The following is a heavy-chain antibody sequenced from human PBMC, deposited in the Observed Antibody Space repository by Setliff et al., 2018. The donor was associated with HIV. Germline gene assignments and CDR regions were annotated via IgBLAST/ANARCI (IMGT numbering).Heavy chain of an antibody. CDR1: GGSISSSSYY. Sequence: PSETLSLTCTVSGGSISSSSYYWGWIRQPPGKGPEWLGSLYYRGTTYYNPSPKSRVTISTGTSNNQFSLTLSSVTAADTAVYYCARDRPYYYYGMDVWGQGTTVTAP. V-gene: IGHV4-39*02. CDR3: ARDRPYYYYGMDV. J-gene: IGHJ6*02. CDR2: LYYRGTT.